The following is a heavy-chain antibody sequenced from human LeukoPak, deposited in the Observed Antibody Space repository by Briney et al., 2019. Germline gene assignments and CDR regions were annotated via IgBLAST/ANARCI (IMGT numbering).Heavy chain of an antibody. Sequence: SETLSLTCTVSGGSISSGGYYWSWIRQYPGKGLEWIGYIYYSGSTYYNPSLKSRVTISVDTSKNQFSLNLSSVTAADTAVYYCARSGGYSSLFQHWGQGTLVTVSS. V-gene: IGHV4-31*03. CDR1: GGSISSGGYY. J-gene: IGHJ1*01. D-gene: IGHD6-19*01. CDR3: ARSGGYSSLFQH. CDR2: IYYSGST.